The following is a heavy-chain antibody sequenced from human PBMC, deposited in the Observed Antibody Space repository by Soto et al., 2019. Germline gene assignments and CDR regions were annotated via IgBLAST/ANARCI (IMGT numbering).Heavy chain of an antibody. D-gene: IGHD3-3*01. J-gene: IGHJ5*02. Sequence: PSETLSLTCAVYGGSFSGYYWSWIRQPPGKGLEWIGEINHSGSTNYNPSLKSRVTISVDTSKNQFSLKLSSVTAADTAVYYCARGFGRITIFGVVIRNWFDPWGQGTLVTVSS. CDR2: INHSGST. CDR3: ARGFGRITIFGVVIRNWFDP. CDR1: GGSFSGYY. V-gene: IGHV4-34*01.